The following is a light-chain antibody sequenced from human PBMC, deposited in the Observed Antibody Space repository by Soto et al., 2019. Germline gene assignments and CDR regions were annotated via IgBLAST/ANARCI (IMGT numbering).Light chain of an antibody. CDR2: GAS. J-gene: IGKJ5*01. V-gene: IGKV4-1*01. Sequence: DIVMPQSPDSLAVSLGERATIHCKSSQSVLHSYNNKHYFAWYQQRPGQAPRLLLXGASTRATDTPVRFRGMWSGTEFTRTSRSLQSEDFAVSYGPQSNNWPPSIIFGQGTRLEI. CDR3: PQSNNWPPSII. CDR1: QSVLHSYNNKHY.